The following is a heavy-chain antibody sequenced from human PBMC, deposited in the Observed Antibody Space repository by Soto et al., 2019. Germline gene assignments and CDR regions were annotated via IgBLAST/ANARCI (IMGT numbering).Heavy chain of an antibody. CDR3: ATDLEALTGYYGMDV. Sequence: ASVKVYCKVSGYTLTELSMHWVRQAPGKGLEWMGGFDPEDGETIYAQKFQGRVTMTEDTSTDTAYIELSSLRSEDTAVYYCATDLEALTGYYGMDVWGQGTTVTVSS. J-gene: IGHJ6*02. CDR1: GYTLTELS. D-gene: IGHD3-9*01. CDR2: FDPEDGET. V-gene: IGHV1-24*01.